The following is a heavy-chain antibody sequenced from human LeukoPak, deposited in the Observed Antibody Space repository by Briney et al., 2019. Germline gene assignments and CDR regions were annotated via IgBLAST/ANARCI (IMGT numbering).Heavy chain of an antibody. CDR3: AKLRAYCGGDCYSAFDY. J-gene: IGHJ4*02. CDR1: GFTFSSYG. Sequence: GGSLRLSCAASGFTFSSYGMSWVRQAPGKGLEWVSAISGSGGSTYYADSVKGRFTVSRDNSKNTLYLQMNSLRAEDTAVYYCAKLRAYCGGDCYSAFDYWGQGTLVTVSS. CDR2: ISGSGGST. D-gene: IGHD2-21*02. V-gene: IGHV3-23*01.